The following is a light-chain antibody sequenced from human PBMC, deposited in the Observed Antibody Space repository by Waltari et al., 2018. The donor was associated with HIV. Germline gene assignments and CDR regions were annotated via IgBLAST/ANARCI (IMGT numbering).Light chain of an antibody. CDR3: CSYAGSSNWV. CDR1: SSDVGSYNL. Sequence: QSALTQPASVSGSPGQSITISCTGSSSDVGSYNLVSWYQQHPGKAPTLMIYEGINRPSGVSNRFSGSKSGNTASLTISGLQAEDEADYYCCSYAGSSNWVFGGGTKLTVL. V-gene: IGLV2-23*01. CDR2: EGI. J-gene: IGLJ3*02.